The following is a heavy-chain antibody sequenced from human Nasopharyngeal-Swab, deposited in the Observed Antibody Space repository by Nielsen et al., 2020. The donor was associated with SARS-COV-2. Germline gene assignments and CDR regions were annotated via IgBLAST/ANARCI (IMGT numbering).Heavy chain of an antibody. CDR2: VLPKFDTA. D-gene: IGHD4-17*01. Sequence: PVKVSCKTSGGTFRNYGISWVRQAPGQGLEWMGGVLPKFDTANYAQKFQDRVTITADESTSTVYLELISLTSDDTAVYYCARDSDYGDYIGWFDPWGQGTLVTVSS. J-gene: IGHJ5*02. CDR1: GGTFRNYG. CDR3: ARDSDYGDYIGWFDP. V-gene: IGHV1-69*13.